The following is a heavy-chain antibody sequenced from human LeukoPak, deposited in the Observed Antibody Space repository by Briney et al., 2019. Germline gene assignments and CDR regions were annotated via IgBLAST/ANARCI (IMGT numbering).Heavy chain of an antibody. D-gene: IGHD5-24*01. J-gene: IGHJ4*02. CDR3: AKDREQRWLQLFSWFSAWDY. CDR2: INHSGST. CDR1: GGSFSGYY. V-gene: IGHV4-34*01. Sequence: PSETLSLTCAVYGGSFSGYYWSWIRQPPGKGLEWIGEINHSGSTNYNPSLKSRVTISVDTSKNQFSLKLSSVTAADTAVYYCAKDREQRWLQLFSWFSAWDYWGQGTLVTVSS.